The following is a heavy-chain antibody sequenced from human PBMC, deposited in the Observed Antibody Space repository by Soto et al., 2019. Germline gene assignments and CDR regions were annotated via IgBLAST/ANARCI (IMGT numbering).Heavy chain of an antibody. V-gene: IGHV1-18*01. D-gene: IGHD5-12*01. CDR2: LSGQSQNA. CDR1: GFIFNHYG. J-gene: IGHJ3*01. CDR3: ARAGYDRRGHEDPQGGAVEV. Sequence: QVQLVQSGPEVKQPGASLRVSCKASGFIFNHYGINWVRQAPGQGLEWVGWLSGQSQNAHYAEKFQDRVTITKDTSTATSYLEVKSLRSDASAVYFCARAGYDRRGHEDPQGGAVEVWGLGTVATVSS.